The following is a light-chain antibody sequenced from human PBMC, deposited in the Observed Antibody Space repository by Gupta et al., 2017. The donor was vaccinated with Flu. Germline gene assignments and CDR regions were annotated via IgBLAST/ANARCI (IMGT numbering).Light chain of an antibody. J-gene: IGKJ2*03. CDR2: GAS. Sequence: EIVMTQSPATLSVSPGERATLSCRASQSVSSNLAWYQQKPGQAPRLLIYGASTRATGIPARFSGSGSGTEFTLTISSLQSEDCAVYYCQQYNNWPYSVGQGTKLEIK. CDR1: QSVSSN. CDR3: QQYNNWPYS. V-gene: IGKV3-15*01.